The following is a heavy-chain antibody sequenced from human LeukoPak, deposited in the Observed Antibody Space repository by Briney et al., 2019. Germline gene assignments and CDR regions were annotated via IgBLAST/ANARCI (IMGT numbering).Heavy chain of an antibody. Sequence: SETLSLTCTVSGGSISSGSYYWGWIRQPPGKGLEWIGNIYYSGSTYYNPSLKSRVSISVDTSKNQFSLKLTSVTATDTAVYYCARAPEYGLYYFDYWGQGTLVTVSS. CDR1: GGSISSGSYY. J-gene: IGHJ4*02. D-gene: IGHD1-14*01. V-gene: IGHV4-39*07. CDR2: IYYSGST. CDR3: ARAPEYGLYYFDY.